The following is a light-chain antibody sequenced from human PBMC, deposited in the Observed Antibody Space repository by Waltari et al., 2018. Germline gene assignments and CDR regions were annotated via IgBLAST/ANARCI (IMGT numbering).Light chain of an antibody. CDR2: DAT. V-gene: IGKV3-11*01. J-gene: IGKJ4*01. Sequence: EIVLTQSPATLSLSPGERATLSCRASQSVSNYLAWYQQKPGKAPRPLIYDATTRATGTPARFSGSGSGTDFTLTISSLEPEDFAFYYCQQRGNGLTFGGGTKVEIK. CDR3: QQRGNGLT. CDR1: QSVSNY.